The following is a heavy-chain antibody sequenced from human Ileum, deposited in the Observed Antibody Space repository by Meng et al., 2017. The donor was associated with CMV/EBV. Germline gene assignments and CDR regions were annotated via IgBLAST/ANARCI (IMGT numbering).Heavy chain of an antibody. CDR2: INHSGST. J-gene: IGHJ4*02. CDR1: GGSFSGYY. V-gene: IGHV4-34*01. CDR3: ARGVGATSFDY. D-gene: IGHD1-26*01. Sequence: SETLSLTCAVYGGSFSGYYWSWIRQPPGKGLEWIGEINHSGSTNYNPSLKSRATISVDTSKNQFSLKLSSVTAADTAVYSCARGVGATSFDYWGQGTLVTVSS.